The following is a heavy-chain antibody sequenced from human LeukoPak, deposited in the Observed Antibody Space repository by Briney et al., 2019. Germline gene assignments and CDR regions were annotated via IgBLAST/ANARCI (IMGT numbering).Heavy chain of an antibody. V-gene: IGHV3-30*02. J-gene: IGHJ4*02. D-gene: IGHD6-13*01. CDR3: AKQLSSSWFDYFDY. CDR1: GFTFSSYG. Sequence: GGSLRLSCAASGFTFSSYGMHWVGQAPGKGLEWVAFIRYDGSNKYYADSVKGRFTISRDNSKNTLYLQMNSLRAEDTAVYYCAKQLSSSWFDYFDYWGQGTLVTVSS. CDR2: IRYDGSNK.